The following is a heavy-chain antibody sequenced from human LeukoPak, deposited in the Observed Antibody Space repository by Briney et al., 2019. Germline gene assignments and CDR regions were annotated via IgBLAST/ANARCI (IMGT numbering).Heavy chain of an antibody. D-gene: IGHD6-6*01. Sequence: PSETLSLTCTVSGGSISSGSYYWSWIRQPPGKGLEWIGEINHSGSTNYNPSLKSRVTISVDASKNQFSLKLSSVTAADTAVYYCARGRGLDRRIAARPSRGRYYFDYWGQGTLVTVSS. V-gene: IGHV4-39*07. J-gene: IGHJ4*02. CDR3: ARGRGLDRRIAARPSRGRYYFDY. CDR1: GGSISSGSYY. CDR2: INHSGST.